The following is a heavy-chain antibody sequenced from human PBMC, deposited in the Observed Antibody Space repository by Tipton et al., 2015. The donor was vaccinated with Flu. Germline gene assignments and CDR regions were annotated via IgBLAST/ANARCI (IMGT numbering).Heavy chain of an antibody. V-gene: IGHV4-4*07. D-gene: IGHD6-13*01. CDR1: GGSISSYY. Sequence: TLSLTCTVSGGSISSYYWSWIRQPAGKGLEWIGRIYTSGSTNYNPSLKSRVTMSVDTSKNQFSLKLSSVTAADTAVYYCARYSSSWSHYGMDVGGQGTTVTVSS. CDR2: IYTSGST. J-gene: IGHJ6*02. CDR3: ARYSSSWSHYGMDV.